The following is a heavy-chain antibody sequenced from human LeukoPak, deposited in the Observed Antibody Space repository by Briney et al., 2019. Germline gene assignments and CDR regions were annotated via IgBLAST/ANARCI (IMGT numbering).Heavy chain of an antibody. D-gene: IGHD3-22*01. CDR2: ISYDGSNK. CDR3: ARDYYDSSGYRLDY. Sequence: GGSLRLSCAVSGFTFSSYGMHWVRQAPGKGLEWMAVISYDGSNKYYADSVKGRFTISRDNSKNTLYLQMNSLRAEDTAVYYCARDYYDSSGYRLDYWGQGTLVTVSS. CDR1: GFTFSSYG. V-gene: IGHV3-30*03. J-gene: IGHJ4*02.